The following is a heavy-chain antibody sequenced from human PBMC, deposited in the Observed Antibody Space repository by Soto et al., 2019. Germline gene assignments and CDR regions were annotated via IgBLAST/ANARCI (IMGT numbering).Heavy chain of an antibody. V-gene: IGHV1-3*01. D-gene: IGHD3-3*01. CDR3: ARGLTIFGYYDY. Sequence: ASVNVSCKASGYTFTSYAMHWVRQAPGQRLEWMGWINAGNGNTKYSQKFQGRVTITRDTSASTAYMELSSLRSEDTAVYYCARGLTIFGYYDYWGQGTLVTVSS. CDR1: GYTFTSYA. J-gene: IGHJ4*02. CDR2: INAGNGNT.